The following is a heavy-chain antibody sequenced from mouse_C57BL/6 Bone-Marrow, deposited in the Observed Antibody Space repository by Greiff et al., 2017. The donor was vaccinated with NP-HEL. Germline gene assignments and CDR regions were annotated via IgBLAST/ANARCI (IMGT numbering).Heavy chain of an antibody. J-gene: IGHJ4*01. CDR3: ARRENYGSSYDYAMDD. D-gene: IGHD1-1*01. V-gene: IGHV1-9*01. CDR2: ILPGSGST. Sequence: QVQLQQSGAELMKPGASVKLSCKASGYTFTGYWIEWVKQRPGHGLEWIGEILPGSGSTNYNEKFKGKATFTADTSSNTAYMKLSSLTTEDSAIYYCARRENYGSSYDYAMDDWGQGTSVTVSS. CDR1: GYTFTGYW.